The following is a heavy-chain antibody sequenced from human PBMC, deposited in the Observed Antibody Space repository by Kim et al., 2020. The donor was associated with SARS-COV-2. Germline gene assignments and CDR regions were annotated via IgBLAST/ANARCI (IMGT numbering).Heavy chain of an antibody. CDR3: ARDWCGGDCYDAFDI. V-gene: IGHV3-53*01. D-gene: IGHD2-21*02. J-gene: IGHJ3*02. Sequence: DSVKGRLTISRDKSKNTLYLQMNSLRAEDTAVYYWARDWCGGDCYDAFDIWGQGTMVTVSS.